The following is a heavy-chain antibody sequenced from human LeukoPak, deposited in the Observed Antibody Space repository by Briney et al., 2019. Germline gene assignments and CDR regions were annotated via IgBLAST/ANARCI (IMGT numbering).Heavy chain of an antibody. J-gene: IGHJ6*03. CDR3: ARDFSSGWFTYYYMDV. CDR2: INPNSGGT. D-gene: IGHD6-19*01. V-gene: IGHV1-2*02. CDR1: GYTFTGYY. Sequence: ASVKVSCKASGYTFTGYYMHWVRQAPGQGLEGMGWINPNSGGTNYAQKFQGRVTMTRDTSISTAYMELSRLRSDDTAVYYCARDFSSGWFTYYYMDVWGKGTTVTVSS.